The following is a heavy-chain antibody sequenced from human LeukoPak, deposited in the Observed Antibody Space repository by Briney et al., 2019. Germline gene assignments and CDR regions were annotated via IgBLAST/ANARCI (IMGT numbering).Heavy chain of an antibody. CDR2: INHSGST. CDR1: GGSFSGYY. J-gene: IGHJ5*02. CDR3: ASGIAAAGTHNWFDP. Sequence: SETLSLTCAVYGGSFSGYYWSWIRQPPGKGLEWIGEINHSGSTNYNPSLKSRVTISVDTSKNQFSLKLSSVTAADTAVYYCASGIAAAGTHNWFDPWGQGTLVTVSS. V-gene: IGHV4-34*01. D-gene: IGHD6-13*01.